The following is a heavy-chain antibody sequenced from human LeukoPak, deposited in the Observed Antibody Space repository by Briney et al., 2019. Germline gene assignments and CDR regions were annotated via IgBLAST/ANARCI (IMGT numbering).Heavy chain of an antibody. J-gene: IGHJ4*02. CDR1: GSYW. V-gene: IGHV3-74*01. CDR2: INSDGSWT. D-gene: IGHD2/OR15-2a*01. CDR3: VSFYETY. Sequence: PGGSLRLTCAASGSYWMHWVRQAPGKGLVWVSHINSDGSWTSYADSVKGRFTISKDNAKNTVYLQMNNLRAEDTAVYYCVSFYETYWGRGTLVTVSS.